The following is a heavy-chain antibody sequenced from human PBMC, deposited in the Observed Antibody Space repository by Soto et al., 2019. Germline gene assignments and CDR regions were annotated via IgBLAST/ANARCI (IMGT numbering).Heavy chain of an antibody. CDR2: IRSKANSYAT. CDR3: TRLSNAFDI. J-gene: IGHJ3*02. V-gene: IGHV3-73*01. CDR1: GFTFSGSA. Sequence: RGSLRLSCAASGFTFSGSAMHWVRQASGKGLEWVGRIRSKANSYATAYAASVKGRFTISRDDSKNTAYLQMNSLKTEDTAVYYCTRLSNAFDIWGQGTMVTVSS.